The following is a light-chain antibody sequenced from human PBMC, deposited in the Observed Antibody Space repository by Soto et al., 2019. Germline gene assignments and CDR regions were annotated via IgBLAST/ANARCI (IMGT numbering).Light chain of an antibody. Sequence: EIVTTQSPATLSVSPGERATLSCRASQSISNFLAWYQQKPGQAPRLLIYDASNRATGIPARFSGSGSGTDFTLTISSLEPEDFAVYYCQQRSNWPITFGQGTRLEIK. J-gene: IGKJ5*01. CDR2: DAS. CDR3: QQRSNWPIT. CDR1: QSISNF. V-gene: IGKV3-11*01.